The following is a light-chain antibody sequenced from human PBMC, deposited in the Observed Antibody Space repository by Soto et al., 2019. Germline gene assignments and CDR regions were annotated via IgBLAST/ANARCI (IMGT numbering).Light chain of an antibody. CDR1: QTISSSY. V-gene: IGKV3-20*01. CDR3: QHYASSPTWT. CDR2: GSS. Sequence: EIVLTQSPGTLSLSPGERATLSCRASQTISSSYLAWYLQEPGQAPRLLIYGSSTRATGIPDRFSGGGSGTDFTLTINRLEPEDFAVYYCQHYASSPTWTFGQGTKVDIK. J-gene: IGKJ1*01.